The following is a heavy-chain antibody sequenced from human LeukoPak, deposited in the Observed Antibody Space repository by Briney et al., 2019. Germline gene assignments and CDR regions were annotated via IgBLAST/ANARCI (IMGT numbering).Heavy chain of an antibody. Sequence: SVQVSCKASGGTFSSYAISWVRQAPGQGLEWMGGIIPIFGTANYTQKFQGRVTITADESTSTAYMELSSLRSEDTAVYYCARDSPRGYSYGYFAFDIWGQGTMVTVSS. CDR3: ARDSPRGYSYGYFAFDI. CDR2: IIPIFGTA. J-gene: IGHJ3*02. CDR1: GGTFSSYA. D-gene: IGHD5-18*01. V-gene: IGHV1-69*13.